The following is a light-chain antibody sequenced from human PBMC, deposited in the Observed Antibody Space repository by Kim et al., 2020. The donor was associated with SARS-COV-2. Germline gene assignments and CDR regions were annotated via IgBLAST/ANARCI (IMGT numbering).Light chain of an antibody. CDR1: QGSANIF. V-gene: IGKV3-20*01. CDR2: GAS. J-gene: IGKJ4*01. CDR3: QQYGGAPLT. Sequence: LSPGERATLCCRAGQGSANIFLAWYQQKPGQAPRFLISGASSRATGIPDRFSGSGSGTDFTLTISRLEPEDFAMYYCQQYGGAPLTFGGGTKLEIK.